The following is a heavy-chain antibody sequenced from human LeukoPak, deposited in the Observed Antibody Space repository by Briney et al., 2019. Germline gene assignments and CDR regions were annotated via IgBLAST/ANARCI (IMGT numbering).Heavy chain of an antibody. Sequence: SETLSLTCTVSGDSIDSYYWSWIRQTPGKGLEWIGYISYSGSTNYNPSLKSRVTISVDTSKNQFSLKLTSVIAADTAVYYCARAWSGYYNLFEFWGQGTLVTVSS. D-gene: IGHD3-3*01. CDR1: GDSIDSYY. CDR2: ISYSGST. CDR3: ARAWSGYYNLFEF. V-gene: IGHV4-59*12. J-gene: IGHJ4*02.